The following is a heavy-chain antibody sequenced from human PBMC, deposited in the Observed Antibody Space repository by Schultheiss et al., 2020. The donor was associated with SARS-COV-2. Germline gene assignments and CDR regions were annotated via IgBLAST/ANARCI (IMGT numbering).Heavy chain of an antibody. V-gene: IGHV3-30*03. CDR2: ISYDGSNK. CDR3: ARGGSLLEYFQH. CDR1: GFTFSSYG. D-gene: IGHD2-15*01. Sequence: GGSLRLSCAASGFTFSSYGMHWVRQAPGKGLEWVAVISYDGSNKYYADSVKGRFTISRDNSKNTLYLQMNSLRAEDTAVYYCARGGSLLEYFQHWGQGTLVTVSS. J-gene: IGHJ1*01.